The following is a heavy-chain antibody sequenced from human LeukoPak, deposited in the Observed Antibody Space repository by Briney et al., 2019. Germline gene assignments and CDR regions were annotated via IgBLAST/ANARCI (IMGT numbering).Heavy chain of an antibody. D-gene: IGHD1-26*01. CDR2: ISSSSSYM. J-gene: IGHJ4*02. Sequence: GGSLRLSCAASGFTFSSYSMNWVRQAPGKGLEWVSSISSSSSYMYYADSVKGRFTISRDNAKNSLYLQMNSLRAEDTAVYYCAREAGAFDYWGQGTLVTVSS. CDR3: AREAGAFDY. V-gene: IGHV3-21*01. CDR1: GFTFSSYS.